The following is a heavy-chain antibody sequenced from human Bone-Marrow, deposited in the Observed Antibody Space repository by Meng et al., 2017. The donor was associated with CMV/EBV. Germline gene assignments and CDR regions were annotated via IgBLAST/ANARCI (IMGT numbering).Heavy chain of an antibody. D-gene: IGHD2-2*01. CDR3: AKGRRSYCSSTSCSGVDY. CDR2: ISGSGGST. J-gene: IGHJ4*02. Sequence: GESLKISCAASGFTFSSYAMSWVRQAPGMGLEWVSAISGSGGSTYYADSVKGRFTISRDNSKNTLYLQMNSLRAEDTAVYYCAKGRRSYCSSTSCSGVDYWGQGTLVTASS. V-gene: IGHV3-23*01. CDR1: GFTFSSYA.